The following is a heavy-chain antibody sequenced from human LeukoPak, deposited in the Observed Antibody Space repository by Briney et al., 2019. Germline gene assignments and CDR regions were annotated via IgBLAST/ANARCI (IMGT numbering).Heavy chain of an antibody. CDR2: IYYSGST. CDR3: ARHHYDFWSGYWGGTYNWFDP. D-gene: IGHD3-3*01. CDR1: GGSISSSSYY. Sequence: SETLSLTCTVSGGSISSSSYYWGWIRQPPGKGLEWIGSIYYSGSTYYNPPLKSRVTISVDTSKNQFSLKLSSVTAADTAVYYCARHHYDFWSGYWGGTYNWFDPWGQGTLVTVSS. J-gene: IGHJ5*02. V-gene: IGHV4-39*01.